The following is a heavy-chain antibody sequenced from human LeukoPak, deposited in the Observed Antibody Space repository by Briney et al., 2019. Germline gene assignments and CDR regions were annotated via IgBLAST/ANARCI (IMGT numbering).Heavy chain of an antibody. J-gene: IGHJ5*02. CDR1: GFTFSSYS. CDR3: ARHTMVRDT. Sequence: GGSLRLSCAASGFTFSSYSMNWVRQAPGKGLEWVSVIYSGGSTYYADSVKGRFTISRDNSKNTLYLQMNSLRAEDTAVYYCARHTMVRDTWGQGTLVTVSS. CDR2: IYSGGST. D-gene: IGHD3-10*01. V-gene: IGHV3-66*04.